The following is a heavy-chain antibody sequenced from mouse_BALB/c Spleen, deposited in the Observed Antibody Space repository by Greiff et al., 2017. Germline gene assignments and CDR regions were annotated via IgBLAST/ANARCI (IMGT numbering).Heavy chain of an antibody. CDR1: GYTFTDYA. D-gene: IGHD2-14*01. J-gene: IGHJ4*01. CDR3: AKADRYDDAMDD. Sequence: QVQLKQSGAELVRPGVSVKISCKGSGYTFTDYAMHWVKQSHAKSLEWIGVISTYYGDASYNQKFKGKATMTVDKSSSTAYMELARLTSEDSAIYYCAKADRYDDAMDDWGQGTSVTVSS. V-gene: IGHV1S137*01. CDR2: ISTYYGDA.